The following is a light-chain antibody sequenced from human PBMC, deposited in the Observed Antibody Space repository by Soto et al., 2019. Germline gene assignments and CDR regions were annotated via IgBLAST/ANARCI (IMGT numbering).Light chain of an antibody. V-gene: IGLV1-40*01. CDR3: QSYNSSLSGVV. CDR2: GNS. J-gene: IGLJ2*01. Sequence: QSALTQPASVSGAPGQTVTISCTGTSSNIGGGYDVPWYQQLPGTAPKLLIYGNSNRPSGVPDRFSGSKSGTSASLAITGLQDEDEADYYCQSYNSSLSGVVFGGGTKLTVL. CDR1: SSNIGGGYD.